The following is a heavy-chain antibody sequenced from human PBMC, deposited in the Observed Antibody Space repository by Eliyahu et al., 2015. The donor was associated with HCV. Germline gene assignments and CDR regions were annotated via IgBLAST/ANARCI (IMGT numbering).Heavy chain of an antibody. CDR3: ARLAGVVDQFFDY. J-gene: IGHJ4*02. V-gene: IGHV4-39*02. CDR1: SGSISRXDYY. D-gene: IGHD3-16*01. CDR2: IHYTGSI. Sequence: QLQLQESGPGLVKPSETLSLTCTVSSGSISRXDYYWAWIRQPPGKGLEWIGNIHYTGSIYYSPSLKSRVTISVDTSKNHFSLNLTSVTAADTAVYFCARLAGVVDQFFDYWGQGTLVTVSS.